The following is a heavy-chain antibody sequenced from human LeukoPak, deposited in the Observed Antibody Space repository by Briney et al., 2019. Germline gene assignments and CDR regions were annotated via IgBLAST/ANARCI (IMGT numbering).Heavy chain of an antibody. CDR2: INHSGST. V-gene: IGHV4-34*01. D-gene: IGHD3-10*01. CDR3: ASSHPGYGSGSYPNYGMDV. J-gene: IGHJ6*02. CDR1: GGSFSGYY. Sequence: SETLSLTCAVYGGSFSGYYWSWIRQPPGKGLEWIGEINHSGSTNYNPSLKSRVTISVDTSKNQFSLKLSSVTAVDTAVYYCASSHPGYGSGSYPNYGMDVWGQGTTVTVSS.